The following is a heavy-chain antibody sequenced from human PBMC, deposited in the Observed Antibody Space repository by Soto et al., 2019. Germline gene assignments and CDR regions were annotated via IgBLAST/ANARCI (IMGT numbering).Heavy chain of an antibody. Sequence: QVHLQESGPGLVKPSGTLSLICTVSGNSMFIYYWSWIRHPAGKGLEWIGRVYTDGTAIYNPSLKSRVTESVYKSKNQFSLIVISVTDADTAVYYGARGRFVDGDYMQQVMDVWGQGATVIVS. CDR3: ARGRFVDGDYMQQVMDV. CDR1: GNSMFIYY. J-gene: IGHJ6*02. D-gene: IGHD4-17*01. V-gene: IGHV4-4*07. CDR2: VYTDGTA.